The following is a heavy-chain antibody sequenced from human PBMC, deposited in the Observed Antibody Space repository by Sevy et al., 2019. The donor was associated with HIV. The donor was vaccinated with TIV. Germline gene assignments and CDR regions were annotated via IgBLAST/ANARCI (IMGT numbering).Heavy chain of an antibody. V-gene: IGHV3-23*01. D-gene: IGHD6-13*01. J-gene: IGHJ4*02. Sequence: GGSLRLSCVVSGYSFSSYAISWVRQAPGKGFEWVSTINGRGGSTYYADSVKGRFTISRDNPKNTLFLQMINLRVDDTAIYYCARPSPRIAAAASAFYDNWGQGTLVTVSS. CDR1: GYSFSSYA. CDR2: INGRGGST. CDR3: ARPSPRIAAAASAFYDN.